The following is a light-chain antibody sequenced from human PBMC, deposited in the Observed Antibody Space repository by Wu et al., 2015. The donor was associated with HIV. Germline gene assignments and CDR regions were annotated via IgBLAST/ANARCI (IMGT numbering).Light chain of an antibody. CDR3: QQYVSSGRT. V-gene: IGKV3-20*01. CDR1: QNVYNY. CDR2: DAS. J-gene: IGKJ1*01. Sequence: EIVLTQSPATLYLSPGERATLSCRASQNVYNYFAWYQQRPGQPPRLLIKDASNRASGIPDRFSGGGSGTDFTLTISRLEPEDFAVYYCQQYVSSGRTFGQGTKVEI.